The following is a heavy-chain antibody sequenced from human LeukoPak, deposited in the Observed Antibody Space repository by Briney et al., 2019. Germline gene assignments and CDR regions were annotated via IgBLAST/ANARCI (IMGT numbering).Heavy chain of an antibody. CDR2: INPNSGGT. J-gene: IGHJ4*02. CDR1: GYTFTGYY. D-gene: IGHD3-22*01. Sequence: ASVKVSCKASGYTFTGYYMHWVRQAPGQGLEWMGWINPNSGGTNYAQKFQGWVTMTRDKSISTAYLQWSSLKASDTAMYYCARLRVRWLSGFDYWGQGTLVTVSS. V-gene: IGHV1-2*04. CDR3: ARLRVRWLSGFDY.